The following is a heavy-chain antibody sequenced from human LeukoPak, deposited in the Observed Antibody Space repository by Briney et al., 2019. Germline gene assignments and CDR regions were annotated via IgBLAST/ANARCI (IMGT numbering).Heavy chain of an antibody. Sequence: PGGSLRLSCAASGFAFSTYWMNWVRQAPGEGLERVASINQEGTEKYYLDSVKGRFTISRDNAKNSLDLQMNSLRAEDTAVYYCVRDGRADGLYFDLWGQGTLVTVSS. J-gene: IGHJ4*02. CDR1: GFAFSTYW. CDR2: INQEGTEK. D-gene: IGHD6-13*01. V-gene: IGHV3-7*01. CDR3: VRDGRADGLYFDL.